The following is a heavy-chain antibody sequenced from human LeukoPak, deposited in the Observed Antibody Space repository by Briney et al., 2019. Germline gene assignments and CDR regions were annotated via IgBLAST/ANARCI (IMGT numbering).Heavy chain of an antibody. V-gene: IGHV3-23*01. D-gene: IGHD3-22*01. CDR2: ISSSGGST. Sequence: GGSLRLSCAASGFTFSSYAMTWVRQAPGKGLEWXXAISSSGGSTYYPDSVKGRFTISRDNSKNTLFLQMNSLRAEDTAVYYCAKATTRDSSNTFDHWGQGILVTVSS. CDR1: GFTFSSYA. J-gene: IGHJ4*02. CDR3: AKATTRDSSNTFDH.